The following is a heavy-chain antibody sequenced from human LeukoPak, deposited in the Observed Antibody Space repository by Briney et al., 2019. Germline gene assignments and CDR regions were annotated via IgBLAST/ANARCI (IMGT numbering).Heavy chain of an antibody. Sequence: GASVKVSCKVSGYTLTELSMHWVRQAPGKGLEWMGGFDPEDGETIYAQKFQGRVTMTEDTSTDTAYMELSSLRSEDTAVYYCATGHYGDYLGLDAFDIWGQGTMVTVSS. CDR1: GYTLTELS. CDR3: ATGHYGDYLGLDAFDI. J-gene: IGHJ3*02. V-gene: IGHV1-24*01. D-gene: IGHD4-17*01. CDR2: FDPEDGET.